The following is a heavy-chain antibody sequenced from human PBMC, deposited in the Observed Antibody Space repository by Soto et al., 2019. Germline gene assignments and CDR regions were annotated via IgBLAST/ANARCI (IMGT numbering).Heavy chain of an antibody. V-gene: IGHV1-69*10. CDR3: ASCPQNCITTSPCCLYFDY. D-gene: IGHD2-2*01. CDR1: GGTFSSYA. Sequence: GASVKVSCKASGGTFSSYAISWVRQAPGQRLEWMGVINASIGKANYSQKFQGRVTITRDKSTSTAYMELSSLRSEDTAVYYCASCPQNCITTSPCCLYFDYWGQGTLVTVSS. J-gene: IGHJ4*02. CDR2: INASIGKA.